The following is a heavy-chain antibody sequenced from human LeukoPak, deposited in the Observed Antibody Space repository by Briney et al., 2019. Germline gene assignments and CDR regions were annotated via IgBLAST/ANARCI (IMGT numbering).Heavy chain of an antibody. CDR3: ARGSRSSWYGGGYYFDY. J-gene: IGHJ4*02. V-gene: IGHV4-34*01. Sequence: KPSETLSLTCAVYGGSFSGYYWSWIRQPPGKGLEWSGEINHSGSTNYNPSLKSRVTISVDTSKNQFSLKLSSVTAADTAVYYCARGSRSSWYGGGYYFDYWGQGTLVTVSS. CDR1: GGSFSGYY. CDR2: INHSGST. D-gene: IGHD6-13*01.